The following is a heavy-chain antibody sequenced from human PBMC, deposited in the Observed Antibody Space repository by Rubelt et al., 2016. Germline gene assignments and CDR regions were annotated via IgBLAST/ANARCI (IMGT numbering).Heavy chain of an antibody. CDR2: LSGSGGDT. J-gene: IGHJ3*02. D-gene: IGHD3-22*01. Sequence: NYAMNWVRQAPGKGLEWVSALSGSGGDTFHADSVKGRFTISRDNSKNTLYLQMNSLRAEDTAAYYCARGRPGPMIVVVIKDAFDIWGQGTMVTVSS. CDR3: ARGRPGPMIVVVIKDAFDI. CDR1: NYA. V-gene: IGHV3-23*01.